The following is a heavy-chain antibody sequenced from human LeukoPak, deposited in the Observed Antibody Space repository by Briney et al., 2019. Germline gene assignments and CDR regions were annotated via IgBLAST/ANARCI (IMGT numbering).Heavy chain of an antibody. V-gene: IGHV4-31*03. J-gene: IGHJ5*02. D-gene: IGHD6-13*01. CDR2: IYYSGST. CDR1: GRSISSGGYY. Sequence: SQTLSLTCTVSGRSISSGGYYWSWLRQHPGEGLEWIGYIYYSGSTYYNPSLQSRVTISVDTSKNQFSLKLSSVTAADTAVYYCARERQQLSWFDPWGQGTLVTVSS. CDR3: ARERQQLSWFDP.